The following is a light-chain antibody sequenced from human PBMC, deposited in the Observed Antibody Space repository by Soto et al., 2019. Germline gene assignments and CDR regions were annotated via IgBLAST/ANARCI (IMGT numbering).Light chain of an antibody. CDR1: DRIYSAY. Sequence: EVVLTQCPGAVSLSRGESATLSFRASDRIYSAYLGWYQQKPGQAPRLLIYGTSSRATGIPDRFSGSGSGTDFTLTISRLEPEDFAVYYCQQYNEWPPFTFGQGTRLEIK. J-gene: IGKJ5*01. V-gene: IGKV3-20*01. CDR2: GTS. CDR3: QQYNEWPPFT.